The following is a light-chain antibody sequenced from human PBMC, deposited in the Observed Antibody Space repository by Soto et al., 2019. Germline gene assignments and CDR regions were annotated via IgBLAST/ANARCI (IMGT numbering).Light chain of an antibody. V-gene: IGLV2-14*01. CDR1: SSDVGGYNY. J-gene: IGLJ3*02. CDR2: EVS. Sequence: QSVLTQPASVSGSPGQSITISCTGTSSDVGGYNYVSWYQQHPGKAPKLMIYEVSNRPSGVSNRFSGSKSGNTASLTISGLQADDEADYYCCSSSGVTTWIFGGGTKLTVL. CDR3: CSSSGVTTWI.